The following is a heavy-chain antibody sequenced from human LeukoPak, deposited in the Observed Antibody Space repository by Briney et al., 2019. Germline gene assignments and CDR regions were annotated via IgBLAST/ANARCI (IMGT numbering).Heavy chain of an antibody. V-gene: IGHV3-23*01. CDR1: GFTFSKYA. CDR2: FSGSGGGT. D-gene: IGHD3-16*01. CDR3: AKSKGGFDF. Sequence: GGSLRLACAASGFTFSKYAMSWVRQAPGKGLEWVSAFSGSGGGTYYADSVKGRLTISRDNSKNMLYLQMSSLRVEDTAVYYCAKSKGGFDFWGQGTPVTVSS. J-gene: IGHJ4*02.